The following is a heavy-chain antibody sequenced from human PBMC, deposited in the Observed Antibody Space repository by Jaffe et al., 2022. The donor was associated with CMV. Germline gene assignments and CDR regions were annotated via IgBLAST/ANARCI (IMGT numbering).Heavy chain of an antibody. Sequence: QVQLQESGPGLVKPSETLSLTCTVSGGSISSYYWSWIRQPPGKGLEWIGYIYYSGSTNYNPSLKSRVTISVDTSKNQFSLKLSSVTAADTAVYYCARENSSGWYPSTAFDIWGQGTMVTVSS. CDR3: ARENSSGWYPSTAFDI. CDR1: GGSISSYY. D-gene: IGHD6-19*01. CDR2: IYYSGST. V-gene: IGHV4-59*01. J-gene: IGHJ3*02.